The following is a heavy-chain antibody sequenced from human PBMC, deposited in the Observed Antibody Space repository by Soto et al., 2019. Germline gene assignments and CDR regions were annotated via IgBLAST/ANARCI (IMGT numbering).Heavy chain of an antibody. Sequence: QMQLVQYGAEVKKPGASVKVSCKASGDTFTDYYIHWVRQAPGQGLEWMGTVNPSGGHTTYAQHFLGRMTMTRDTSTSTLYMELTSLTSEDTAIYYCARGGHVVVVTAALDYWGQGTLVTVSS. D-gene: IGHD2-21*02. CDR1: GDTFTDYY. CDR2: VNPSGGHT. V-gene: IGHV1-46*01. CDR3: ARGGHVVVVTAALDY. J-gene: IGHJ4*02.